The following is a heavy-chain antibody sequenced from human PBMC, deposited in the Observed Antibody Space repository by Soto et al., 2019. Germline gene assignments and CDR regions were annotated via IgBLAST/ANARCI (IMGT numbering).Heavy chain of an antibody. J-gene: IGHJ6*02. CDR2: IYHSGST. V-gene: IGHV4-4*02. Sequence: SETLSLTSAVSGSAISSSNWWSWVRQPPGKGLEWIGEIYHSGSTNYNPSLKSRVTISVDKSKNQFSLKLSSVTAADTAVYYCARDQGYYYYGMDVWGQGTTVS. CDR3: ARDQGYYYYGMDV. CDR1: GSAISSSNW.